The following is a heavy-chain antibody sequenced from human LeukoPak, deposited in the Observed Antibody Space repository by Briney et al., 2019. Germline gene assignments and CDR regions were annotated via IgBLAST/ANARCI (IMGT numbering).Heavy chain of an antibody. J-gene: IGHJ4*02. CDR2: INDSGST. CDR3: ARGRLTADTFFYDTNGYYHFDS. Sequence: SETLSLTCAVYGGSLSAYYWSWIRQPPGKALEWIGEINDSGSTNHSPSLKSRVTISVDTSKKQFSLKLSSVTAADTAVYYCARGRLTADTFFYDTNGYYHFDSWGQGSLVTVSS. D-gene: IGHD3-22*01. V-gene: IGHV4-34*01. CDR1: GGSLSAYY.